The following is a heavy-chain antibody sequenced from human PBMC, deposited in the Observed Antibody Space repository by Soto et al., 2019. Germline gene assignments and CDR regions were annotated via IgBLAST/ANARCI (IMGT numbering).Heavy chain of an antibody. CDR1: GYTFTSYG. CDR2: ISAYNGNT. V-gene: IGHV1-18*01. J-gene: IGHJ6*03. D-gene: IGHD6-13*01. CDR3: ARNPSYSSSWYYYYYYYMDV. Sequence: ASVKVSCKASGYTFTSYGISWVRQAPGQGLEWMGWISAYNGNTNYAQKLQGRVTMTTDTSTSTAYMELRSLRSDDTAVYYCARNPSYSSSWYYYYYYYMDVWGKGTTVTVSS.